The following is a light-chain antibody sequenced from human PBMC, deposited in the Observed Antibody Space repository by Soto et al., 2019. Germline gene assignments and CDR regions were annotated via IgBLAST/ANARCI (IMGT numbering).Light chain of an antibody. CDR2: GAS. V-gene: IGKV3-15*01. Sequence: EIVLSHSPGTLSLSPGERATLSCRASQSVSNNYLAWYQQKPGQAPRLLIYGASNRATGIPARFSGSGSGTEFTLTINSLQSEDFAVYYCQQYNNWPRTFGQGTKVDIK. J-gene: IGKJ1*01. CDR3: QQYNNWPRT. CDR1: QSVSNN.